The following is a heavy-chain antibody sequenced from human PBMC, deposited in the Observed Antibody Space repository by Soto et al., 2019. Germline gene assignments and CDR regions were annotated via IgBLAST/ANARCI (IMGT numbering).Heavy chain of an antibody. Sequence: SETLSLTCTFSGCSISSSSYYWGWIRQPPGKGLEWIGSIYYSGSTYYNPSLKSRVTISVDTSKNQFSLKLSSVTAADTAVYYCARLGCSSTSCYAWVENYYYYMDVWGKGTTVTVSS. CDR3: ARLGCSSTSCYAWVENYYYYMDV. CDR2: IYYSGST. CDR1: GCSISSSSYY. D-gene: IGHD2-2*01. J-gene: IGHJ6*03. V-gene: IGHV4-39*01.